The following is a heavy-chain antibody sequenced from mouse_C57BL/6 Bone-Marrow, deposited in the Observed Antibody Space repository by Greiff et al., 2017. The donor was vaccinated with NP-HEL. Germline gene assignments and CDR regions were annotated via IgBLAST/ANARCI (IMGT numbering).Heavy chain of an antibody. J-gene: IGHJ1*03. Sequence: VQLKQPGAELVKPGASVKMSCKASGYTFTSYWITWVKQRPGQGLEWIGDIYPGSGSTNYNEKFKSKATLTVDTSSSTAYMQLSSLTSEDSAVYYCARGIDYGSSSYVWGTGTTVTVSS. D-gene: IGHD1-1*01. CDR3: ARGIDYGSSSYV. V-gene: IGHV1-55*01. CDR2: IYPGSGST. CDR1: GYTFTSYW.